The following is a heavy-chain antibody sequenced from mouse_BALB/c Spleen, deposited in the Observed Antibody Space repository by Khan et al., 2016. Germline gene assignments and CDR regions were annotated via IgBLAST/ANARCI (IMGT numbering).Heavy chain of an antibody. Sequence: EVKLLESGGGLVQPGGSLKLSCVASGFDFSRYWMSWVRQAPGKGLEWIGEINPDSSTINYTPSLKDKFIISRDNAKNTLYLQMSKVRSEDTALYYCARLQYYGWFAYWVQGTLVTVSA. CDR1: GFDFSRYW. J-gene: IGHJ3*01. CDR3: ARLQYYGWFAY. CDR2: INPDSSTI. D-gene: IGHD1-1*01. V-gene: IGHV4-1*02.